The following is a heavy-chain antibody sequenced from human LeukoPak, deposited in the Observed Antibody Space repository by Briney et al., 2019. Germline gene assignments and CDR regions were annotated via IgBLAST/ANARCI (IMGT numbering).Heavy chain of an antibody. D-gene: IGHD3-22*01. J-gene: IGHJ4*02. CDR1: GGSVSSRSYY. Sequence: SETLSLTCTVSGGSVSSRSYYWSWIRQPPGKGLEWIGNIYDSGSTSYNPSLKSRVTISVDTSKNQCSLKLSSVTAADTAVYYCARQSISGSSLSYFDYWGQGTLVNVSS. CDR3: ARQSISGSSLSYFDY. CDR2: IYDSGST. V-gene: IGHV4-61*01.